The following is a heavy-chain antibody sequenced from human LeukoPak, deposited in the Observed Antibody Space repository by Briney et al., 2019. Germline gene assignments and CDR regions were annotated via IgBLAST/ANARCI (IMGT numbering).Heavy chain of an antibody. Sequence: PSETLSLTCTVSGGSISSSSYYWGWIRQPPGKGLEWIGSIYYSGSTYYNPSLKSRVTISVDTSKNQFSLKLSSVTAADTAVYYCARDHPIAVAGNDAFDIWGQGTMVTVSS. CDR1: GGSISSSSYY. D-gene: IGHD6-19*01. V-gene: IGHV4-39*07. CDR3: ARDHPIAVAGNDAFDI. CDR2: IYYSGST. J-gene: IGHJ3*02.